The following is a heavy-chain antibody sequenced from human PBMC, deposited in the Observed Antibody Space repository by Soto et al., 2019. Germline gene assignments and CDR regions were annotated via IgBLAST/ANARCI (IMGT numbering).Heavy chain of an antibody. CDR2: IKQDGSEK. CDR1: GFTFSSYG. Sequence: GGSLRLSCAASGFTFSSYGMHWVRQAPGKGLEWVANIKQDGSEKYYVDSVKGRFTISRDNAKNSLYLQMNSLRAEDTAVYYCARPGPSDYDILTGYSYFDYWGQGTLVTVSS. CDR3: ARPGPSDYDILTGYSYFDY. J-gene: IGHJ4*02. V-gene: IGHV3-7*01. D-gene: IGHD3-9*01.